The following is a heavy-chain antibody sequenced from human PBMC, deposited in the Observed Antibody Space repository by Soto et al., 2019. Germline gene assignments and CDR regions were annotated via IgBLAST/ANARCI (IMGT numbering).Heavy chain of an antibody. D-gene: IGHD5-18*01. J-gene: IGHJ4*02. Sequence: SETLCLTCTVAGDSVRSDNYYWTWIRQPPGKGLEWIGYIYSSGSTNYNPSLKSRVTLSLDRSINQFSLKLTSVTAADTAVDYGARDIRGYSRAFDYCCQGTLVSVAS. V-gene: IGHV4-61*01. CDR3: ARDIRGYSRAFDY. CDR1: GDSVRSDNYY. CDR2: IYSSGST.